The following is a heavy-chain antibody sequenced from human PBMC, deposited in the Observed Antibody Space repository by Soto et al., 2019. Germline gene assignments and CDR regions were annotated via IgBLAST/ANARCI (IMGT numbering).Heavy chain of an antibody. D-gene: IGHD6-13*01. CDR3: ARSPGIAAAGPFDY. CDR2: IYYSGST. V-gene: IGHV4-31*03. J-gene: IGHJ4*02. CDR1: GGSISSGGYY. Sequence: SETLSLTCTVSGGSISSGGYYWSWIRQHPGKGLEWIGYIYYSGSTYYNPSLKSRVTISVDTSKNQFSLKLSSVTAADTAVYYCARSPGIAAAGPFDYWGQGTLVTVSS.